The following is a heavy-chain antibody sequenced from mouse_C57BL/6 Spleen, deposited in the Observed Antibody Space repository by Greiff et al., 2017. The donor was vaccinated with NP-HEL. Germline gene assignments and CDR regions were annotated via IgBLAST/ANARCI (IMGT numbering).Heavy chain of an antibody. D-gene: IGHD2-2*01. V-gene: IGHV3-6*01. J-gene: IGHJ4*01. CDR2: ISYDGSN. CDR3: ARGGVTNAMDY. CDR1: GYSITSGYY. Sequence: EVKLLESGPGLVKPSQSLSLTCSVTGYSITSGYYWNWIRQFPGNKLEWMGYISYDGSNNYNPSLKNRISITRDTSKNQFFLKLNSVTTEDTATYYCARGGVTNAMDYWGQGTSVTVSS.